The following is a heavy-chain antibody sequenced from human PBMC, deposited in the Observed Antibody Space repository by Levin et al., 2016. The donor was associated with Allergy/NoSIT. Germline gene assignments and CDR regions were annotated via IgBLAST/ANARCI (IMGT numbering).Heavy chain of an antibody. D-gene: IGHD5-18*01. J-gene: IGHJ4*02. CDR2: INPSGGST. CDR3: AREVDTTMDPGFFDY. V-gene: IGHV1-46*01. Sequence: WVRQAPGQGLEWMGIINPSGGSTTYAQKFQDRVTMTRDTSTNTVSMKMSSLRSEDTAVYYCAREVDTTMDPGFFDYWGQGTLVTVSS.